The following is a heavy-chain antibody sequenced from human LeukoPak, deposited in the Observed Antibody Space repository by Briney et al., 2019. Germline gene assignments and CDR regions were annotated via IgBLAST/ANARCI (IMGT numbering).Heavy chain of an antibody. J-gene: IGHJ6*02. CDR2: IYSTGST. D-gene: IGHD3-10*01. Sequence: SDTLSLTCTVSGGSISGYFWGWIRQSAGKGLEWIGRIYSTGSTNYNPSLKSRVTMSVDTSKNQFSLNLRSVTAADTAVYYCARDHWVRGGMASYSYFGMDVWGQGTTVTVSS. CDR1: GGSISGYF. CDR3: ARDHWVRGGMASYSYFGMDV. V-gene: IGHV4-4*07.